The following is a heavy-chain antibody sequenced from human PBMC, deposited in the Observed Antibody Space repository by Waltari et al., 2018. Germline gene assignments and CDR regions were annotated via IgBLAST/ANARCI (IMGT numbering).Heavy chain of an antibody. V-gene: IGHV3-7*01. D-gene: IGHD2-2*01. CDR3: AKSRGFEY. J-gene: IGHJ4*02. CDR1: GFPFSRYW. CDR2: INYDGSQK. Sequence: EVLLVASGGGLVAPGGSMRRSCRASGFPFSRYWMSWVRQTPGKGLQWVANINYDGSQKYYVDSVKGRFTISRDNAKSSVFLQMNSLRVEDTAVYYCAKSRGFEYWGQGALITVSS.